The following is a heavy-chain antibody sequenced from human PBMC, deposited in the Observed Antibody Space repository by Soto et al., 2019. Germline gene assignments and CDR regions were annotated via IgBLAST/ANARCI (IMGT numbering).Heavy chain of an antibody. CDR3: ARDIGGYYDSGGYYYGGDY. CDR1: GFTFSSYS. Sequence: GGSLRLSCAASGFTFSSYSMNWVRQAPGKGLEWVSSISSSSSYIYYADSVKGRFTISRDNAKNSLYLQMNSLRAEDTAVYYCARDIGGYYDSGGYYYGGDYWGQGTLVTVSS. CDR2: ISSSSSYI. V-gene: IGHV3-21*01. J-gene: IGHJ4*02. D-gene: IGHD3-22*01.